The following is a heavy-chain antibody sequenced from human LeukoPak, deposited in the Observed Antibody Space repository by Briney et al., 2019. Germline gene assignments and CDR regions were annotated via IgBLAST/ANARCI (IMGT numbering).Heavy chain of an antibody. V-gene: IGHV3-30-3*01. Sequence: GGSLRLSCSPSGFTFSSYAMHWVRQAPGKGLEWVADISYDESNIYYADCVKGRFTISRDNSKNILYLQMNSLRAEDTAVYYCARESVAGIGQRAYYFDYWGQGTLVTVSS. D-gene: IGHD6-19*01. J-gene: IGHJ4*02. CDR3: ARESVAGIGQRAYYFDY. CDR2: ISYDESNI. CDR1: GFTFSSYA.